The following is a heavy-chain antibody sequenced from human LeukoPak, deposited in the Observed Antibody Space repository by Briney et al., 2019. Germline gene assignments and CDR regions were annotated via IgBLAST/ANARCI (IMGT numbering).Heavy chain of an antibody. J-gene: IGHJ4*02. Sequence: GSLRLSCAASGFTVSSNYMSWVRQAPGKGLEWVSVIYSGGSTYYADSVKGRFTISRDNSKNTPYLQMNSLRAEDTAVYYCARSLAVAAFFDYWGQGTLVTVSS. CDR3: ARSLAVAAFFDY. V-gene: IGHV3-53*01. D-gene: IGHD6-19*01. CDR1: GFTVSSNY. CDR2: IYSGGST.